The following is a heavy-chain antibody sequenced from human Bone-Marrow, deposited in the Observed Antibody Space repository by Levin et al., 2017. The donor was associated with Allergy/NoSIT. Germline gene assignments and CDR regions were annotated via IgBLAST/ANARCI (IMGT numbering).Heavy chain of an antibody. CDR2: INSGGTGT. CDR3: AGCRVEPTAPGWCNWFDP. D-gene: IGHD6-13*01. V-gene: IGHV3-23*01. CDR1: GFTFNSYA. Sequence: GESLKISCAASGFTFNSYAMNWVRQAPGKGLEWVSSINSGGTGTYYADSVKGRFTISRDNSKSTLSLQMDSLRAEDTGLYFCAGCRVEPTAPGWCNWFDPGGQGTLVTVSS. J-gene: IGHJ5*02.